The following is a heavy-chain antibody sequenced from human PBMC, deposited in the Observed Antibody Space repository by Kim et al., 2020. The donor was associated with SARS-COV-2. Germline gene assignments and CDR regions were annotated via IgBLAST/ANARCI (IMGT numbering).Heavy chain of an antibody. Sequence: TDADSVKGRFTISRDNAKNTLYLQMNNLRAEDTAVYYCARGYSGGWPDYWGQGTLVTVSS. D-gene: IGHD6-19*01. CDR3: ARGYSGGWPDY. V-gene: IGHV3-74*01. J-gene: IGHJ4*02.